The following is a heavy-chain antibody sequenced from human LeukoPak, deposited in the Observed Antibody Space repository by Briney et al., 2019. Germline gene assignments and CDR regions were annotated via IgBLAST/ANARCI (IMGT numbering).Heavy chain of an antibody. J-gene: IGHJ5*02. Sequence: GGSLRPSCAASGFTFSYYTMSWVRQAPGKGLEWVSSISSTGSSIYYADSVKGRFTISRDNAKNSLCLQMSSLRVEDTAVYYCARDDVAWNDVHWFDPWGQGTLVTVSS. D-gene: IGHD1-1*01. CDR2: ISSTGSSI. CDR3: ARDDVAWNDVHWFDP. CDR1: GFTFSYYT. V-gene: IGHV3-21*01.